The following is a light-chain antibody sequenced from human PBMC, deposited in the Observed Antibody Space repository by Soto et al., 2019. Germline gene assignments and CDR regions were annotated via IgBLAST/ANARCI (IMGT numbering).Light chain of an antibody. Sequence: QSALTQPRSVSGSPGQSVTISCTGTSSDVGGYNYVSWYQQHPGKAPKLMICDVSKRPSGVPDRSSGSKSGNTASLTISGLQAEDEADYYCCSYAGSYTLVFGGGTKVTVL. CDR1: SSDVGGYNY. V-gene: IGLV2-11*01. CDR2: DVS. CDR3: CSYAGSYTLV. J-gene: IGLJ2*01.